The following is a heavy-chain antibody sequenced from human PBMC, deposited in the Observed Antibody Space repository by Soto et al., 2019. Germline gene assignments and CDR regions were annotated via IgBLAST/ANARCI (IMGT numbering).Heavy chain of an antibody. CDR2: IIPIFGTA. D-gene: IGHD5-18*01. J-gene: IGHJ6*02. CDR3: AASGYSYGRYYYGMDV. V-gene: IGHV1-69*13. CDR1: GGTFSSYA. Sequence: SVKVSCKASGGTFSSYAISWVRQAPGQGLEWMGGIIPIFGTANYAQKFQGRVTITADESTSTAYMELSSLRSEDTAVYYCAASGYSYGRYYYGMDVWGQGTTVTVSS.